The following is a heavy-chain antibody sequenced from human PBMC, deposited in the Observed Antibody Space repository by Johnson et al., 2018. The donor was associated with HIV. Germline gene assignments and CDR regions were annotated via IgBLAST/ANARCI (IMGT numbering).Heavy chain of an antibody. CDR3: AKDQVTTPGAYDALDI. CDR2: IGGSGGST. Sequence: VQLVESGGGVVQPGGSLRLSCAASGFTFNNFGMHWVRQAPGKGLEWVSGIGGSGGSTFYADSVKGRFTISRDNSKNTLYLQMNSLRAEDTAVYYCAKDQVTTPGAYDALDIWDQGTMVTVSS. J-gene: IGHJ3*02. V-gene: IGHV3-23*04. CDR1: GFTFNNFG. D-gene: IGHD4-17*01.